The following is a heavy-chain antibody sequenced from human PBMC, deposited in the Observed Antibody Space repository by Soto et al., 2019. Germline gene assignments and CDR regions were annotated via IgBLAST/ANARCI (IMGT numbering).Heavy chain of an antibody. Sequence: QVQLVQSGVEVKKPGASVKVSCKASGYTFTDYAISWVRQAPGRGLEWMGWVNTYNGNPNYAQIFQGRVTMTTDTCTDTAYMELRSLKSDDSAVYYCARDSQYSTSWQRFDSWGQGTLVTVSS. CDR2: VNTYNGNP. J-gene: IGHJ4*02. CDR1: GYTFTDYA. V-gene: IGHV1-18*01. D-gene: IGHD6-13*01. CDR3: ARDSQYSTSWQRFDS.